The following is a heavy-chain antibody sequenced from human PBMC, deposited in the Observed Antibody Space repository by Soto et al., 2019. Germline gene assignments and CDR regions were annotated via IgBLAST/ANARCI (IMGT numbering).Heavy chain of an antibody. D-gene: IGHD2-8*01. Sequence: GGSLRLSCAASGFTFSSYWMHWVRQAPGKGLVWVSRINSDGSSTSYADSVKGRFTISRDNAKNTLYLQMNSLRAEDTAVYYCARSHCTNGVCYGLDVWGQGTTVTVSS. J-gene: IGHJ6*02. V-gene: IGHV3-74*01. CDR1: GFTFSSYW. CDR3: ARSHCTNGVCYGLDV. CDR2: INSDGSST.